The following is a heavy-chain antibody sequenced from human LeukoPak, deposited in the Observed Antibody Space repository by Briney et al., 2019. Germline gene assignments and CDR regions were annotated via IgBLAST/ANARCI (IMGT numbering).Heavy chain of an antibody. CDR2: IYYSGST. CDR1: GGSISSYY. CDR3: ARDFRDAFDI. J-gene: IGHJ3*02. Sequence: PSETLSLTCTVSGGSISSYYWSWIRQPPGKGLEWIGYIYYSGSTNYNPSLKSRVTISVDTSKSQFSLKLSSVTAADTAVYYCARDFRDAFDIWGQGTMVTVSS. V-gene: IGHV4-59*01.